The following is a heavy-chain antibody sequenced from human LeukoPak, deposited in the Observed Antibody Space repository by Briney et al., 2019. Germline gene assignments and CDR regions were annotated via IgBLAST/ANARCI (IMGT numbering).Heavy chain of an antibody. CDR3: ARQGYSSSSRFDS. CDR1: GYSFANYW. D-gene: IGHD6-6*01. V-gene: IGHV5-51*01. CDR2: IYPGDSDT. Sequence: GESLKISCKGSGYSFANYWVGWVRQMPGKGLEWMGIIYPGDSDTRYSPSFQGQVTISADKSISTACLQWSSLKASDTAMYYCARQGYSSSSRFDSWGQGTLVTVSS. J-gene: IGHJ4*02.